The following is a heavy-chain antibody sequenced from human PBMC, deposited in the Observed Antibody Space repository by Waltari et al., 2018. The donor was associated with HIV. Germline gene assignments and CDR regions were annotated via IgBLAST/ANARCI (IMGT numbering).Heavy chain of an antibody. D-gene: IGHD3-22*01. Sequence: QVQLVQSGAEVKKPGASVKVSCKASGYTFSDYYMHWVRQAPGKGLEWMGCINPNSGSTKYADKFQGRVTMTRDTAISTAYMELSRLRFDDTAVYYCARVFRGTVNYFDSRLGHWGQGTLVTVSS. V-gene: IGHV1-2*02. J-gene: IGHJ5*02. CDR3: ARVFRGTVNYFDSRLGH. CDR2: INPNSGST. CDR1: GYTFSDYY.